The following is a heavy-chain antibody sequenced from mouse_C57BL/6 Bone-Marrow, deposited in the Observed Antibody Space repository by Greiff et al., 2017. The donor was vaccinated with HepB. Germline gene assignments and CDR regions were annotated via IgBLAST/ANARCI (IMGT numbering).Heavy chain of an antibody. CDR3: ARKGYGYDGCNYAMDC. CDR1: GYTFTNYW. V-gene: IGHV1-63*01. Sequence: VQLQQSGAELVRPGTSVKMSCKASGYTFTNYWIGWAKQRPGHGLEWIGDIYPGGGYTNYNEKFKGKATLTADKSSSTAYMQFSSLTSEDSAIYYCARKGYGYDGCNYAMDCWGQGTSVTVSS. D-gene: IGHD2-2*01. J-gene: IGHJ4*01. CDR2: IYPGGGYT.